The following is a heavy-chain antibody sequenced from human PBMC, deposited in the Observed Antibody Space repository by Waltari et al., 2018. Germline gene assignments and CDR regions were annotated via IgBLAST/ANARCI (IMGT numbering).Heavy chain of an antibody. J-gene: IGHJ3*02. CDR1: GFTFSSYW. V-gene: IGHV3-74*01. D-gene: IGHD4-17*01. Sequence: EVQLVESGGGLVQPGGSLRLSCAASGFTFSSYWMHWVRQAPGKGLVGGSRINSDGSSTSYADSVKGRFTISRDNAKNTLYLQMNSLRAEDTAVYYCASYMTTVPRRAFDIWGQGTMVTVSS. CDR2: INSDGSST. CDR3: ASYMTTVPRRAFDI.